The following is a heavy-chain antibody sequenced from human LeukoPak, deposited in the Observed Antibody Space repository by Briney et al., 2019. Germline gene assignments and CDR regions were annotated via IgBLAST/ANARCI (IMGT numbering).Heavy chain of an antibody. CDR1: GFTVSSNY. V-gene: IGHV3-53*01. J-gene: IGHJ4*02. D-gene: IGHD2-15*01. CDR3: ARVHCSGGSCYQYYFDY. CDR2: IYSGGST. Sequence: GGSLRLSCAASGFTVSSNYMSWVRQAPGKGLEWVSVIYSGGSTYYADSVKGRFTISRDNSKNTLYLQMNSLRAEDTAVYYCARVHCSGGSCYQYYFDYWGQGTLVTVSS.